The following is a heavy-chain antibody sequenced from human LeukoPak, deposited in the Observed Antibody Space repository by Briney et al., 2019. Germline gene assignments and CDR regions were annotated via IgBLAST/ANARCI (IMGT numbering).Heavy chain of an antibody. J-gene: IGHJ4*02. CDR3: ARHLKLWPPLFDY. V-gene: IGHV5-51*01. D-gene: IGHD5-18*01. CDR2: IYPGDSDT. Sequence: GASLQISCKGSGYSFTSYWIGWVRQIPGKGLEWMGIIYPGDSDTRYSPSLQRQVTISADKSISTTYLQWSSLKASDTAMYYCARHLKLWPPLFDYWGQGALVTVSS. CDR1: GYSFTSYW.